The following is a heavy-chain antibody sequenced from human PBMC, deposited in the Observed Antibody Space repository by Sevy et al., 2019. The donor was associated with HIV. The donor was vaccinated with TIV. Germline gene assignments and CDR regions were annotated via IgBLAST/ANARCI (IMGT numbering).Heavy chain of an antibody. V-gene: IGHV1-69*10. Sequence: ASVKVSCKASGGTFSSYAISWVRQAPGQGLEWTGGIIPILGIANYAQKFQGRVTITADKSTSTAYMELSSLRSEDTAVYYCARSGVGPYYYYYMDVWGKGTTVTVSS. D-gene: IGHD3-10*01. CDR3: ARSGVGPYYYYYMDV. J-gene: IGHJ6*03. CDR1: GGTFSSYA. CDR2: IIPILGIA.